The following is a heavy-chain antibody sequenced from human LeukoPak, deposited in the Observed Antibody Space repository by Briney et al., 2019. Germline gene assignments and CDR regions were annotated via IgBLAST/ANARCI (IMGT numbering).Heavy chain of an antibody. Sequence: SETLSLTCAVYGGSFSGYYWSWIRQPPGKGLEWIGEINHSGSTNYNPSLKSRVTISVDTSRNQFSLKLSSVTAADTAVYYCARLDDYGDYFYYWGQGTLVTVSS. CDR2: INHSGST. CDR1: GGSFSGYY. J-gene: IGHJ4*02. CDR3: ARLDDYGDYFYY. V-gene: IGHV4-34*01. D-gene: IGHD4-17*01.